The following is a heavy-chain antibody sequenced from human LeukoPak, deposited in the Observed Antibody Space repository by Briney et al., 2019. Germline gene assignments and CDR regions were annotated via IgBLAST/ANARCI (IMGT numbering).Heavy chain of an antibody. J-gene: IGHJ4*02. D-gene: IGHD6-13*01. CDR3: ARHVFHSSTRYGPIDY. Sequence: SETLSLTCAVSGGSISSSNWWSWVRQPPGKGLEWIGEIYHSGSTNYNPSLKSRVTISVDTSNNQFSLKLISVSGADTAVYYCARHVFHSSTRYGPIDYWGQGTLATVSS. CDR2: IYHSGST. V-gene: IGHV4-4*02. CDR1: GGSISSSNW.